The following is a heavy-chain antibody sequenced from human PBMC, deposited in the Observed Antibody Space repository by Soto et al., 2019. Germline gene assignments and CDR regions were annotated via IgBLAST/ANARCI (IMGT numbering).Heavy chain of an antibody. J-gene: IGHJ6*02. CDR3: ARGQVPYCSSTSCYHKDYYYYYGMDV. D-gene: IGHD2-2*01. CDR2: ISGSGDTP. V-gene: IGHV3-23*01. CDR1: GFTFSSYA. Sequence: GGSLRLSCAASGFTFSSYAMSWVRQAPGKGLEWVSIISGSGDTPYYADSVKGRFTISRDNSKNTLYLQMNSLRAEDTAVYYCARGQVPYCSSTSCYHKDYYYYYGMDVWGQGTTVTVSS.